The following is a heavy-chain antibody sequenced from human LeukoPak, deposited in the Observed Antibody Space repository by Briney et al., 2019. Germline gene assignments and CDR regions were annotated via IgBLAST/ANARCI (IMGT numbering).Heavy chain of an antibody. Sequence: GGSLRLSCAASGFTFSSYWMHWVRQAPGKGLVWVSRINSDGSSTNYADSVKGRFTISRDNAKNTLYLQMNSLRAEDTAVYYCAREYRKVGSCAFDIWGQGTMVNVSS. CDR3: AREYRKVGSCAFDI. J-gene: IGHJ3*02. CDR1: GFTFSSYW. CDR2: INSDGSST. V-gene: IGHV3-74*01. D-gene: IGHD1-14*01.